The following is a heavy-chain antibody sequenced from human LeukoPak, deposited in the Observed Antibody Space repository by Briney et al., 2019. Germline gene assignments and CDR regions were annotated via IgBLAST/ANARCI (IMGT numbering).Heavy chain of an antibody. D-gene: IGHD6-19*01. CDR2: ISAYNGNT. V-gene: IGHV1-18*01. CDR1: GYTFTSYG. CDR3: ARDPEKIAVAGTGFDY. Sequence: RASVKVSCKASGYTFTSYGISWVRQAPGQGLEWMGWISAYNGNTNYAQTLQGRVTMSTDTSTSTAYMELRSLRSDDTAVYYCARDPEKIAVAGTGFDYWGQGTLVTVSS. J-gene: IGHJ4*02.